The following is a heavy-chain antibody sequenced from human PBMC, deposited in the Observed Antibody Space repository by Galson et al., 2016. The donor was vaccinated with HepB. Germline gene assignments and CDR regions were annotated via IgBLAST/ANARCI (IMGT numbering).Heavy chain of an antibody. J-gene: IGHJ4*02. CDR2: INNGAATT. V-gene: IGHV3-23*01. CDR3: ARDDYSGGRGSPDY. Sequence: SLRLSCAASGFFFSGRAMSWVRQAPGKGLEWVSGINNGAATTGYAASVKGRFTISRDNSKNTLYLQMNSLRTEDTAVYYCARDDYSGGRGSPDYWGRGTLVTVSS. D-gene: IGHD4/OR15-4a*01. CDR1: GFFFSGRA.